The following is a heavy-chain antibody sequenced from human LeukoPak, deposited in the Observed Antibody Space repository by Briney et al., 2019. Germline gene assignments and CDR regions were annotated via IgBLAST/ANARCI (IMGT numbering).Heavy chain of an antibody. CDR1: GFTFSSYW. V-gene: IGHV3-7*01. J-gene: IGHJ6*03. CDR2: IKQDGSEK. CDR3: ARDRSHMDV. Sequence: PGGSLRLSCAPSGFTFSSYWMSWGRQAPGKGLEWVANIKQDGSEKYYVDSVKGRFTISRDNAKNSLYLQMNSLRAEDTAVYYCARDRSHMDVWGKGTTVTVSS.